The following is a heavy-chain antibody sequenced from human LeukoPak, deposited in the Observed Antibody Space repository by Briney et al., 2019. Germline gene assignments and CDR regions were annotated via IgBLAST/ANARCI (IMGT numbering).Heavy chain of an antibody. J-gene: IGHJ4*02. V-gene: IGHV4-39*02. CDR1: GGSISSSSDY. Sequence: SETLSLTCTVSGGSISSSSDYWGWIRQPPGKGREWIGSIYESGSTYYNPSLKSRVTISADTSKNQFSLNLTSVTAADTALYYCARASAVVDIYFDYWGQGILVTVSS. CDR3: ARASAVVDIYFDY. D-gene: IGHD3-22*01. CDR2: IYESGST.